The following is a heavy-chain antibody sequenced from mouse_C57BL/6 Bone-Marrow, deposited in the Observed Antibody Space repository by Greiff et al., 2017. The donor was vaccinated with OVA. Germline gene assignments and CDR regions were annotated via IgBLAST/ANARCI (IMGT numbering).Heavy chain of an antibody. V-gene: IGHV1-76*01. CDR1: GYTFTDYY. CDR3: ASSLITTVVATDY. CDR2: IYPGSGNT. D-gene: IGHD1-1*01. J-gene: IGHJ2*01. Sequence: VQLVESGAELVRPGASVKLSCKASGYTFTDYYINWVKQRPGQGLEWIARIYPGSGNTYYNEKFKGKATLTAEKSSSTAYMQLSSLTSEDSAVYFCASSLITTVVATDYWGQGTTLTVSS.